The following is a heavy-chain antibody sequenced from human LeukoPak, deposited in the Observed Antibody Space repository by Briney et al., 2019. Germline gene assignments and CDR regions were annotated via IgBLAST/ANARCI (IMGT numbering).Heavy chain of an antibody. V-gene: IGHV3-48*04. Sequence: GGSLRLSCAASGFTFSSYSMNWVRQAPGKGLEWVSYISGSSSTIYYADSVKGRFTISRDNAKNSLYLQMNSLRAEDTAVYYCARDGRLRGLDYWGQGTLVTVSS. CDR1: GFTFSSYS. J-gene: IGHJ4*02. CDR3: ARDGRLRGLDY. CDR2: ISGSSSTI. D-gene: IGHD2-21*02.